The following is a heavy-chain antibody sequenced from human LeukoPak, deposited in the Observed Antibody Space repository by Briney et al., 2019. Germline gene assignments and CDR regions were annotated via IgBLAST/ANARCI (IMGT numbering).Heavy chain of an antibody. Sequence: PGGSLRLSCAASGFTFSSYAMHWVRQAPGKGLEWVAVISYDGSNKYYADSVKGRFTISRDNSKNTLYLQMNSLRAEDTAVYYCARGPTPIAARGGWFDPWGQGTLVTVFS. CDR3: ARGPTPIAARGGWFDP. CDR2: ISYDGSNK. V-gene: IGHV3-30*01. CDR1: GFTFSSYA. J-gene: IGHJ5*02. D-gene: IGHD6-6*01.